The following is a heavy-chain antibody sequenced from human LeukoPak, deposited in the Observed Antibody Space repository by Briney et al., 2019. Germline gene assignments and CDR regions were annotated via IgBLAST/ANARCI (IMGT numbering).Heavy chain of an antibody. D-gene: IGHD3-16*01. V-gene: IGHV4-59*01. CDR2: IYYSGST. CDR1: GGSFSGYY. J-gene: IGHJ3*02. Sequence: PSETLSLTCAVYGGSFSGYYWSWIRQPPEKGLEWIGYIYYSGSTNYNPSLKSRVTISVDTSKNQFSLKLSSVTAADTAVYYCARTDLLGWRAFDIWGQGTMVTVSS. CDR3: ARTDLLGWRAFDI.